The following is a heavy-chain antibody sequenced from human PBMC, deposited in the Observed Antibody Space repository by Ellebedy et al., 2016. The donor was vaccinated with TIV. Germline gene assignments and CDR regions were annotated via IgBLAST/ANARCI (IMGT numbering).Heavy chain of an antibody. V-gene: IGHV1-18*04. Sequence: AASVKVSCKASGYTFTNYGISWVRQAPGQGLEWMGWISGYNGNTYSAQKFQGRVTMTGDTSTSTVYMELSSLRSEDTAVYYCARDKITISLDYWGQGTLVTVSS. CDR1: GYTFTNYG. J-gene: IGHJ4*02. CDR3: ARDKITISLDY. CDR2: ISGYNGNT. D-gene: IGHD3-3*01.